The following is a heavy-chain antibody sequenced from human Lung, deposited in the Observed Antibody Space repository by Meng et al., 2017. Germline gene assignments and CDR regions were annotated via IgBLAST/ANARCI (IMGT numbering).Heavy chain of an antibody. CDR2: IKSKPDGETI. D-gene: IGHD5-12*01. CDR3: SGHIDY. CDR1: GFTFSNAY. Sequence: VALVESGGGLVKPGGSLRLSCEGSGFTFSNAYMTWVRQVPGKRLEWVGRIKSKPDGETIDYAAPVKGRFTISRDDSKNTVYLQMNSLKTEDTAVYYCSGHIDYWGQGTLVTVSS. J-gene: IGHJ4*02. V-gene: IGHV3-15*01.